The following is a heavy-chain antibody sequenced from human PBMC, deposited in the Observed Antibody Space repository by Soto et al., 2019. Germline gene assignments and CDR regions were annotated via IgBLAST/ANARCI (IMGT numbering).Heavy chain of an antibody. J-gene: IGHJ4*02. CDR2: IYYSGST. Sequence: SETLSLTCTVSGGSISSYYWNWIRQPPGKGLEWIGYIYYSGSTNYNPSLKSRVTISVDTSKNQISLKLTSVTAADTAVYYCAREVVVAATGFDSWGQGTMVTVS. CDR1: GGSISSYY. CDR3: AREVVVAATGFDS. V-gene: IGHV4-59*01. D-gene: IGHD2-15*01.